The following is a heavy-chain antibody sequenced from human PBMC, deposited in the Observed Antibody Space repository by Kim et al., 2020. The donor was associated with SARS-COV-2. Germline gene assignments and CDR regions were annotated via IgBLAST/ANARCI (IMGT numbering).Heavy chain of an antibody. J-gene: IGHJ6*03. CDR1: GYTFTSYD. CDR2: MNPNSGNT. D-gene: IGHD3-9*01. Sequence: ASVKVSCKASGYTFTSYDINWVRQATGQGLEWMGWMNPNSGNTGYAQKFQGRVTMTRNTSISTAYMELSSLRSEDTAVYYCARGVKEGLRYFDRARWEDYDYYMDVWGKGTTVTVSS. CDR3: ARGVKEGLRYFDRARWEDYDYYMDV. V-gene: IGHV1-8*01.